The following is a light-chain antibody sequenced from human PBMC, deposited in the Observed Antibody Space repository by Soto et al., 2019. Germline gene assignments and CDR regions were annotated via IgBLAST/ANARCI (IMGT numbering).Light chain of an antibody. CDR1: QSVSSS. CDR3: QQYNTGWT. Sequence: EIVMPQSPATLSVSPGESATLSCRASQSVSSSLAWYQQKPAQAPRLLIYGASNRATGIPARFSGSGAETEFTLTISSLQSEDSADYSCQQYNTGWTFGQGTKVEIK. CDR2: GAS. J-gene: IGKJ1*01. V-gene: IGKV3-15*01.